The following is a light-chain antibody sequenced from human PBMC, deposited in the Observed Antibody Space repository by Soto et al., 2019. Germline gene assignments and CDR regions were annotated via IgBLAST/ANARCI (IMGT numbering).Light chain of an antibody. CDR3: QQYNNWPPSII. J-gene: IGKJ5*01. CDR2: AAS. V-gene: IGKV3D-15*01. CDR1: QSVSSN. Sequence: EIVVTQSPDTLSLSPGEGAALSCRASQSVSSNYLAWYQQRPGQAPRLLIYAASNRAAGIPDRFTGSGSGTDFTLTISSLQSEDLAVYYCQQYNNWPPSIIFGPGTRLEIK.